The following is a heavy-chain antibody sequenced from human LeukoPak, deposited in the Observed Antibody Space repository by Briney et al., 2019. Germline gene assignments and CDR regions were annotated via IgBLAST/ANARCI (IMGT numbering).Heavy chain of an antibody. CDR1: GFTFSSYA. Sequence: PGGSLRLSCAASGFTFSSYAMSWVRQAPGKGLEWVSAISGSGGTIYYADSVKGRFTISRDNAKNSLYLQMNSLRAEDTAVYYCARGRFYDASDYPKYFQHWGQGTLVTVSS. D-gene: IGHD2/OR15-2a*01. J-gene: IGHJ1*01. CDR2: ISGSGGTI. V-gene: IGHV3-23*01. CDR3: ARGRFYDASDYPKYFQH.